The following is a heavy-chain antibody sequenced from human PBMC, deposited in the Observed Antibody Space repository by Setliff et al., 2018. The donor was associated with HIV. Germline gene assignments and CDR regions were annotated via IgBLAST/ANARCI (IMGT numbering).Heavy chain of an antibody. V-gene: IGHV4-28*01. D-gene: IGHD3-10*01. CDR2: IYKGGST. Sequence: SETLSLTCVVSGYSISSSYWWGWIRQPPGKGLEWIGWIGYIYKGGSTYYNPSLKSRVTMSEDTSKNQFYLKLRSVTAVDTAVYYCARSALWFGEADWYFDLWGRGTLVTVPQ. J-gene: IGHJ2*01. CDR1: GYSISSSYW. CDR3: ARSALWFGEADWYFDL.